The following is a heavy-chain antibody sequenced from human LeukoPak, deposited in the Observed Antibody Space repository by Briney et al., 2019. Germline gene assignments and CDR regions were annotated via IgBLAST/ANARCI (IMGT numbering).Heavy chain of an antibody. CDR3: ARDLIVPVGLTGSGSYSTDY. J-gene: IGHJ4*02. V-gene: IGHV4-61*02. D-gene: IGHD3-10*01. Sequence: SETLSLTCTVSGGSISSGSYYWSWIRQPAGKGLESIGRIYTSGSTNYNPSLKSRVTISVDTSKNQFSLKLSSVTAADTAVYYCARDLIVPVGLTGSGSYSTDYWGQGTLVSVSS. CDR1: GGSISSGSYY. CDR2: IYTSGST.